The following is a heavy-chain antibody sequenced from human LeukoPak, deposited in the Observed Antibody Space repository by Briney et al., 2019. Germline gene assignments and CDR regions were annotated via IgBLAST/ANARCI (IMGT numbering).Heavy chain of an antibody. D-gene: IGHD3-10*01. CDR1: LYTFTGYY. CDR2: VSPYKGNT. J-gene: IGHJ4*02. Sequence: ASVKVSCKASLYTFTGYYMHWVRQAPGQGVEWMGRVSPYKGNTYYLQRFQDRVTITKDTSTGTDYMDLRNLRTDDTAMYYCARNGRVRRVVKDLFEYWGQGTLVAVSS. V-gene: IGHV1-18*04. CDR3: ARNGRVRRVVKDLFEY.